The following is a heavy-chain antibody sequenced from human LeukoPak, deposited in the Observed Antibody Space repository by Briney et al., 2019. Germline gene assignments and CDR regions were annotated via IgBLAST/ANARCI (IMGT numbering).Heavy chain of an antibody. V-gene: IGHV3-9*01. CDR1: GFTFDDYA. CDR2: ISWNSGSI. D-gene: IGHD2-15*01. CDR3: AKDGYLGYYYYGMDV. Sequence: GGSLRLSCAASGFTFDDYAMYWVRQAPGKGLEWVSGISWNSGSIGYADSVKGRFTISRDNAKNSLYLQMNSLRAEDTALYYCAKDGYLGYYYYGMDVWGQGTTVTVSS. J-gene: IGHJ6*02.